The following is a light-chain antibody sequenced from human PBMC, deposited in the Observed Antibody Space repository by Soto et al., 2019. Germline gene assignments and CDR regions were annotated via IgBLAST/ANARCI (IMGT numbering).Light chain of an antibody. CDR3: QQYNNWQRT. V-gene: IGKV3-15*01. CDR2: GAS. J-gene: IGKJ1*01. CDR1: QGILTY. Sequence: MTQSPSSLSASVGDRVTITCRASQGILTYLAWYQQKPGQAPRLLIYGASTRATGIPARFSGSGSGTEFTLTISSLQSEDFAVYYCQQYNNWQRTFGQGTKVDI.